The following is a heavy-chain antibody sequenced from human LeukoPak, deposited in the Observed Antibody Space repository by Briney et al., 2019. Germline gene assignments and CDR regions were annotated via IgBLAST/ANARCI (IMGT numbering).Heavy chain of an antibody. CDR2: IYTSGST. V-gene: IGHV4-61*02. J-gene: IGHJ6*03. CDR1: GGSISSGSYY. D-gene: IGHD6-13*01. Sequence: PSETLSLTCTVSGGSISSGSYYWSWIRQPAGKGLEWIGRIYTSGSTNYNPSLKSRVTISVDTSKNQFSLKLSSVTAADTAVYYCARWAAAAGYYYYYYMDVWGKGTTVTVSS. CDR3: ARWAAAAGYYYYYYMDV.